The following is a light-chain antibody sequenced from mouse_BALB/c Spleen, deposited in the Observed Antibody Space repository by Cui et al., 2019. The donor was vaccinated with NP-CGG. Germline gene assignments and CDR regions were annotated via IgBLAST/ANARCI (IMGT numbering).Light chain of an antibody. Sequence: QAVVTQESAPTTFPGETVPLTFRSSTGAVTTSNYANWVQEKPVHLFTGLIGGTNNRTPGVPARFSGSLIGDKAALTITGPQTEDEAIYFCALWYSNHWVFGGGTKLTVL. CDR2: GTN. J-gene: IGLJ1*01. CDR1: TGAVTTSNY. CDR3: ALWYSNHWV. V-gene: IGLV1*01.